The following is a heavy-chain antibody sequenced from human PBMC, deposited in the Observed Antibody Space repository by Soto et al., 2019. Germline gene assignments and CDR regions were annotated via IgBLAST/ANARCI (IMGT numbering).Heavy chain of an antibody. CDR1: GGSIRSYY. J-gene: IGHJ4*02. CDR2: IHYSGST. CDR3: ASANYGGNSFDY. V-gene: IGHV4-59*01. Sequence: SETLSLTCSVSGGSIRSYYWSWIRQPPGEGLEWIGYIHYSGSTNYNPSLKSRVTISVDTSKNQFSLKLSSVTAADTAVYYCASANYGGNSFDYWCQGTLVTVS. D-gene: IGHD4-17*01.